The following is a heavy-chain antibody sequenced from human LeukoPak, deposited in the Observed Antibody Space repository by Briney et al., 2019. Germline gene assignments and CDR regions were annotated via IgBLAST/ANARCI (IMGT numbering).Heavy chain of an antibody. D-gene: IGHD2-2*01. CDR2: INPNSGGT. CDR1: GYTFTGYY. J-gene: IGHJ4*02. CDR3: ARDVGGYCSSTSCNDY. Sequence: ASVKVSCKASGYTFTGYYMHWVRQAPGQGLEWMGWINPNSGGTNYAQKLQGRVTMTRDTSISTAYMELSRLRSDDTAVYYCARDVGGYCSSTSCNDYWGQGTLVTVSS. V-gene: IGHV1-2*02.